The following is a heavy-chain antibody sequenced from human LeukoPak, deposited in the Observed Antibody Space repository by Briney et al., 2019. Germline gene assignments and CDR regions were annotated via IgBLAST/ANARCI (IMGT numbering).Heavy chain of an antibody. D-gene: IGHD3-3*01. J-gene: IGHJ6*03. CDR3: ARGRGPPYDFWSGYYYYYYYMDV. Sequence: ASVKVSCKASGYTFTSYAMHWVRQAPGQRLEWMGWINAGNGNTKYSQKFQGRVTITRDTSASTAYMELSSLRSEDTAVYYCARGRGPPYDFWSGYYYYYYYMDVWGKGTTVTVSS. CDR1: GYTFTSYA. CDR2: INAGNGNT. V-gene: IGHV1-3*01.